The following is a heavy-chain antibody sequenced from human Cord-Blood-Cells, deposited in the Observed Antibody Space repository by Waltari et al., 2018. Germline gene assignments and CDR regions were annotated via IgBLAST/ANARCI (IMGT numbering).Heavy chain of an antibody. CDR2: IYYSGST. Sequence: QLQLQESGPGLVKPSETLSLTCTVSGGSIRSSSYYWGWIRQPPGKGLEWIGSIYYSGSTYYNPSLKSRVTISVDTSKNQFSLKLSSVTAADTAVYYCARGYSGYDYYYYYMDVWGKGTTVTVSS. J-gene: IGHJ6*03. D-gene: IGHD5-12*01. V-gene: IGHV4-39*01. CDR1: GGSIRSSSYY. CDR3: ARGYSGYDYYYYYMDV.